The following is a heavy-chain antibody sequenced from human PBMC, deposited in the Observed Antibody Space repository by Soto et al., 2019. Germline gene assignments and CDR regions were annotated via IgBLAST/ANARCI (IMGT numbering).Heavy chain of an antibody. CDR2: ISYDGSNK. D-gene: IGHD2-15*01. Sequence: SLRLSCAASGFTFSSYAMHWVRQAPGKGLEWVAVISYDGSNKYYADSVKGRFTISRDNSKNTLYLQMNSLRAEDTAVYYCARASCSGGSCYPLRYTYFDYCGQRTLVTVSS. V-gene: IGHV3-30-3*01. CDR1: GFTFSSYA. J-gene: IGHJ4*02. CDR3: ARASCSGGSCYPLRYTYFDY.